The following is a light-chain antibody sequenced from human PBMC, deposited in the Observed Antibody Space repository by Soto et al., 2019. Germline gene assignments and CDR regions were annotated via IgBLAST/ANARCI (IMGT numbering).Light chain of an antibody. Sequence: EIVMTQSPATLSVSPGERATLSCRASQSVSINLAWYQQKPGQAPRLLIYDASNRATGIPARFSGSGSGTDFTLTISSLEPEDFAVYYCQQRSTFGQGTRLEIK. V-gene: IGKV3-11*01. CDR1: QSVSIN. CDR3: QQRST. J-gene: IGKJ5*01. CDR2: DAS.